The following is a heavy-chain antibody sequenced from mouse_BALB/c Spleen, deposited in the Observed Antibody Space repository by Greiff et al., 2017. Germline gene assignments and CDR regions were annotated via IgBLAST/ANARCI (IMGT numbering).Heavy chain of an antibody. Sequence: VQLQQPGAELVKPGASVKLSCKASGYTFTSYWMHWVKQRPGRGLEWIGRIDPANGNTKYDPKFQGKATITADTSSNTAYLQLSSLTSEDTAVYYCAVGTLGRRYFDVWGAGTTVTVSS. V-gene: IGHV14-3*02. D-gene: IGHD4-1*01. CDR3: AVGTLGRRYFDV. CDR1: GYTFTSYW. CDR2: IDPANGNT. J-gene: IGHJ1*01.